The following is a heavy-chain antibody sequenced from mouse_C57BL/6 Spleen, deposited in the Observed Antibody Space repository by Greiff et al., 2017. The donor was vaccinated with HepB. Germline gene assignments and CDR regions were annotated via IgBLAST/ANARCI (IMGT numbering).Heavy chain of an antibody. V-gene: IGHV3-6*01. CDR3: ARERAGTGFDY. CDR2: ISYDGSN. J-gene: IGHJ2*01. CDR1: GYSITSGYY. D-gene: IGHD3-3*01. Sequence: EVQLQQSGPGLVKPSQSLSLTCSVTGYSITSGYYWNWIRQFPGNKLEWMGYISYDGSNNYNPSLKNRISITRDTSKNQFFLKLNSVTTEDTATYYCARERAGTGFDYWGQGTTLTVSS.